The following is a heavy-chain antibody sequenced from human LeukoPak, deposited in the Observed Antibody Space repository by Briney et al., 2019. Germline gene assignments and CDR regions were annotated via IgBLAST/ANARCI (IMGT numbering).Heavy chain of an antibody. V-gene: IGHV3-11*01. J-gene: IGHJ5*02. D-gene: IGHD6-25*01. Sequence: GGSLTLSCAASGLTFSNYYISWISQDPGEGLEWVSYISSSGSTIYYADSVKGRFTISRDNAKKSLYLQMNSLRAEDTAVYYCARGKAALQPWGQGTLVTVSS. CDR3: ARGKAALQP. CDR2: ISSSGSTI. CDR1: GLTFSNYY.